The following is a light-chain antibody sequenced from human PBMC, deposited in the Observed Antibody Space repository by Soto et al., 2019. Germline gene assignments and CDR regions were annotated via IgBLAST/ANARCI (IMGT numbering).Light chain of an antibody. CDR3: AAWDDSLRGVV. J-gene: IGLJ2*01. CDR2: RND. CDR1: FSNLGSNF. V-gene: IGLV1-47*01. Sequence: QSVLTQPPSASGTPGQRVTISCSGPFSNLGSNFVFWYQQLPGAAPKLLISRNDQRPSGVPDRFSGSKSGTSASLAISGLRSEDEADYHCAAWDDSLRGVVFGGGTKLTVL.